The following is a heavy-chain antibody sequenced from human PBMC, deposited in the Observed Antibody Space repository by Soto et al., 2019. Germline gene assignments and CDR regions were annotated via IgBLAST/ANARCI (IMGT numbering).Heavy chain of an antibody. CDR1: GFTFSDYY. J-gene: IGHJ3*02. D-gene: IGHD3-3*01. V-gene: IGHV3-11*01. CDR3: AREQEIIRPMSAFDI. Sequence: GGSLRLSCAASGFTFSDYYMSWIRQAPGKGLEWVSYISSSGSTIYYADSVKGRFTISRDNAKNSLYLQMNSLRAEDTAVYYCAREQEIIRPMSAFDIWGQGTMVTVSS. CDR2: ISSSGSTI.